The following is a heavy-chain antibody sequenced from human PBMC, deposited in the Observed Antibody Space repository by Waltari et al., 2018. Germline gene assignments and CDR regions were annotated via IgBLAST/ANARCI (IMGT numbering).Heavy chain of an antibody. V-gene: IGHV4-4*07. CDR2: IYANGNT. CDR1: GGSVDIFT. CDR3: AKMAAKVGAHDAFDI. J-gene: IGHJ3*02. Sequence: QVQLQESGPGLVKPSETLSLTCTVSGGSVDIFTWSWNRQPAGKGLEWIGRIYANGNTNYNPSLKTRVTMSEDMSKNEVSLTLTSVTAADTAVYYCAKMAAKVGAHDAFDIWGQGTMVIVSS. D-gene: IGHD1-26*01.